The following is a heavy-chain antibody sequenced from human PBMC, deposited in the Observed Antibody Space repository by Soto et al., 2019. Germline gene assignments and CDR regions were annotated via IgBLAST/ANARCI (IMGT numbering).Heavy chain of an antibody. V-gene: IGHV3-30*18. CDR2: ISYEGSNI. J-gene: IGHJ3*02. D-gene: IGHD3-10*01. CDR1: GFSFMSYG. Sequence: GGSLRLSCAASGFSFMSYGMHWVRQAPGKGLEWVAVISYEGSNINYVHSVKGRFTISRDNSKNMLYLQMNSLKPEDTAVYYCAKISWDYDGSVSFPHDAFDIWGQGTMVTVSS. CDR3: AKISWDYDGSVSFPHDAFDI.